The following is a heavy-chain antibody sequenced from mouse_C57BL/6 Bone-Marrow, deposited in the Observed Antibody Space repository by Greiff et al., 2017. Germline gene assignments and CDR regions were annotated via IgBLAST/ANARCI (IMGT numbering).Heavy chain of an antibody. CDR2: IYPGSGNT. J-gene: IGHJ2*01. D-gene: IGHD2-1*01. V-gene: IGHV1-66*01. Sequence: QVQLQQSGPELVKPGASVKISCKASGYSFTSYYIHWVKQRPGQGLEWIGWIYPGSGNTKYNEKFKGKATLTADTSSSTAYMQLSSLTSEDSAVYYCASYGNYPYFDYWGQGTTRTVSS. CDR3: ASYGNYPYFDY. CDR1: GYSFTSYY.